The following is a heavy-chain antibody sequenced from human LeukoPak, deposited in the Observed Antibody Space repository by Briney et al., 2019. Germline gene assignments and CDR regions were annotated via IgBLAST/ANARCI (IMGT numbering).Heavy chain of an antibody. Sequence: SETLSLTCTVSGGSISSSSYYWGWIRQPPGKGLEWIGSIYYSGSTYYNPSLKSRVTISVDTSKNQLSLKLSSVTAADTAVYYCARDRSGWYAFDIWGQGTMVTVSS. CDR1: GGSISSSSYY. V-gene: IGHV4-39*07. J-gene: IGHJ3*02. D-gene: IGHD6-19*01. CDR2: IYYSGST. CDR3: ARDRSGWYAFDI.